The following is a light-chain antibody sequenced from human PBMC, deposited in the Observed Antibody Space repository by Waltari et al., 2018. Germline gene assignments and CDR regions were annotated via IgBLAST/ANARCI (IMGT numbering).Light chain of an antibody. V-gene: IGLV3-21*04. Sequence: SYVLTQPPSVSVAPGKTARITCGGNHHGSKSVPWYHQKPGQAPVLVIYYDSDRPSGIPERFSGSNSGNTATLTISRVEAGDEADYYCQVWDSSSDPNWVFGGGTKLTVL. J-gene: IGLJ3*02. CDR3: QVWDSSSDPNWV. CDR1: HHGSKS. CDR2: YDS.